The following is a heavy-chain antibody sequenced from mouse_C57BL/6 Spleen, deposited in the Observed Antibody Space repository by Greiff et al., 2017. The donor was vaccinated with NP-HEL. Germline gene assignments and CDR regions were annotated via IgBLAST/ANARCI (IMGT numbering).Heavy chain of an antibody. CDR3: ARGEDYGGFAY. D-gene: IGHD2-4*01. V-gene: IGHV1-82*01. CDR2: IYPGDGDT. CDR1: GYAFSSSW. Sequence: VQLQQSGPELVKPGASVKISCKASGYAFSSSWMNWVKQRPGQGLEWIGRIYPGDGDTNYNGKFKGKATLTADKSSSTAYMQLSSLTSEVAAVYICARGEDYGGFAYWGQGTLVTVSA. J-gene: IGHJ3*01.